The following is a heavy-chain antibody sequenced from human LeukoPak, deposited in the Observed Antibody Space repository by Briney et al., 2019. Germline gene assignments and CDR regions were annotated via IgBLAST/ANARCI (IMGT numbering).Heavy chain of an antibody. CDR3: AKDMSGYYPYYFDY. CDR2: IWYDGSNK. CDR1: GFTFSSYS. J-gene: IGHJ4*02. Sequence: GGSLRLSCAASGFTFSSYSMHWVRQAPGKGLEWVAVIWYDGSNKYYADSVKGRFTISRDNSKNTLYLQMNSLRAEDTAVYYCAKDMSGYYPYYFDYWGQGTLVTVSS. V-gene: IGHV3-33*06. D-gene: IGHD3-22*01.